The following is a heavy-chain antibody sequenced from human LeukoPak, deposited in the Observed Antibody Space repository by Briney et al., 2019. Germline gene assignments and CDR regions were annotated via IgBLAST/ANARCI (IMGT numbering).Heavy chain of an antibody. CDR3: AKGRGFRVWDPWDN. CDR1: GFIFSGYW. CDR2: ITNSGENT. Sequence: GGSLRLSCAASGFIFSGYWMTWVRQAPGKGLEWVSGITNSGENTYYADSVKGRFTISRDNSKNTLFLEMNSLRVEDTAVYYCAKGRGFRVWDPWDNWGQGTLITVSS. J-gene: IGHJ4*02. D-gene: IGHD3-16*01. V-gene: IGHV3-23*01.